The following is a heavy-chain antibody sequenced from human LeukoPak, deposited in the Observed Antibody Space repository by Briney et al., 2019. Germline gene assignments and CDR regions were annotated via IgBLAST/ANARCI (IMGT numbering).Heavy chain of an antibody. CDR1: GGSFSGYY. J-gene: IGHJ4*02. CDR3: ARGAYSSSWWNGGDFDY. D-gene: IGHD6-13*01. Sequence: SETLSLTCAVYGGSFSGYYWSWIRQPPGKGLEWIGEINHSGSTNYNPSLKSRATISVDTSKNQFSLKLSSVTAADTAVYYCARGAYSSSWWNGGDFDYWGQGTLVTVSS. V-gene: IGHV4-34*01. CDR2: INHSGST.